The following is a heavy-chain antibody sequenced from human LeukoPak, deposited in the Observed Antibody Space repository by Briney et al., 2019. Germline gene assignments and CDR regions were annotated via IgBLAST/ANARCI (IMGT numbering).Heavy chain of an antibody. V-gene: IGHV4-34*01. Sequence: SESLSLTCAVYVGSFSGYNWSWIRQPPWKGLEWVGEINHSGSTNYNPSLKSRVTISVDTSKNQFSLKLSSVTAADTAVYYCARGGASSIPLDYWGRGTLVTVSS. CDR2: INHSGST. CDR1: VGSFSGYN. J-gene: IGHJ4*02. CDR3: ARGGASSIPLDY. D-gene: IGHD2-2*02.